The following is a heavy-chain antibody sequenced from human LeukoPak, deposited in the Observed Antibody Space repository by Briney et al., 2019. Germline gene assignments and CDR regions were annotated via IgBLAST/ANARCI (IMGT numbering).Heavy chain of an antibody. D-gene: IGHD6-13*01. Sequence: PGGSLRLSCAASGFTFSSYSMNWVRQAPGKGLEWVSCISSSSSHIFYADSVKGRFTISRDNAKSFLYLQMNSLRAEDTAVYYCVRDIAAAGWFDSWGQGTLVTVSS. CDR2: ISSSSSHI. CDR3: VRDIAAAGWFDS. J-gene: IGHJ5*01. V-gene: IGHV3-21*06. CDR1: GFTFSSYS.